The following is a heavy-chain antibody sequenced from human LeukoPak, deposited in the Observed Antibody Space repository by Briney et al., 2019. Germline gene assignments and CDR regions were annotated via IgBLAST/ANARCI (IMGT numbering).Heavy chain of an antibody. CDR2: IGTAGDT. CDR3: ARGAVGGYFDL. D-gene: IGHD4-23*01. CDR1: GFTFSSYD. J-gene: IGHJ2*01. V-gene: IGHV3-13*01. Sequence: PGGSLRLSCAASGFTFSSYDMHWVRQATGKGLEWVSAIGTAGDTYYPGSVKGRFTISRENAKNSLYLQMNSLRAGDTAVYYCARGAVGGYFDLWGRGTLVTVSS.